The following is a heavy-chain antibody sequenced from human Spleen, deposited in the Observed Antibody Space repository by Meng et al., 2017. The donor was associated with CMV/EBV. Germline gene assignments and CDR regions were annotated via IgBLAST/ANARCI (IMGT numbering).Heavy chain of an antibody. CDR2: IYYSGST. J-gene: IGHJ2*01. CDR3: AGVKPAAKGYWYFDL. Sequence: GSLRLSCTVSGGSGSNYYWSWIRQPPGKGLEWLGYIYYSGSTNYNPSLESRVTISVDTSKKQFSLNLSSVTAADTAVYYCAGVKPAAKGYWYFDLWGRGTLVTVSS. D-gene: IGHD2-2*01. V-gene: IGHV4-59*02. CDR1: GGSGSNYY.